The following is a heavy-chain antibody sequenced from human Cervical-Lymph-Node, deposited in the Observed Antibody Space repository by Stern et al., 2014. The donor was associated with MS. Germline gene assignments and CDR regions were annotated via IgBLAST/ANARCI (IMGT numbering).Heavy chain of an antibody. Sequence: EVQLVESGVEVKTPGESLKISCKVSENIFSNFWIGWLSQMPGKGLEYVGIIYPDDSDTKYSPSFEGKVTISADKSINTAYLHWSSLKASDTAIYYCARHYGYYFDFWGQGTLVTVSS. D-gene: IGHD4-17*01. V-gene: IGHV5-51*01. CDR3: ARHYGYYFDF. CDR1: ENIFSNFW. CDR2: IYPDDSDT. J-gene: IGHJ4*02.